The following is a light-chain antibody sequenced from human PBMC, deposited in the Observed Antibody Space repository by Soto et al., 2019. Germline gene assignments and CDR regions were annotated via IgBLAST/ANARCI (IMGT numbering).Light chain of an antibody. Sequence: QPVLTQPPSASETPGQRVTISCSGSFSNIGSNYVCWYQQVPGAAPKILISRNDQRPSGVPDRFSGSKSGTSASLAISGLQSDDAAYYYCASWDDSLTAVVFGGGTKLTVL. J-gene: IGLJ2*01. CDR1: FSNIGSNY. CDR3: ASWDDSLTAVV. CDR2: RND. V-gene: IGLV1-47*01.